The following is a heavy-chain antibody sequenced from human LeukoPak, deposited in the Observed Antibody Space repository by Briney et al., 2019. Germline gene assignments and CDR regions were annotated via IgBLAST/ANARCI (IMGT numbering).Heavy chain of an antibody. Sequence: GGSLRLSCAASGFTSSSYALNWVRQAPGKGLEWVANIKQDGSEKYYVDSVKGRFTISRDNAKNSLYLQMNSLGAEDTAVYYCARVSWGVLRWKAFDIWGQGTMVTVSS. CDR1: GFTSSSYA. V-gene: IGHV3-7*03. D-gene: IGHD3-16*01. J-gene: IGHJ3*02. CDR3: ARVSWGVLRWKAFDI. CDR2: IKQDGSEK.